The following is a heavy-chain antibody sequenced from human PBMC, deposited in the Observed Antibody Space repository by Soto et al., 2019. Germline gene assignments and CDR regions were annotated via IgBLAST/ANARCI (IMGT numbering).Heavy chain of an antibody. J-gene: IGHJ6*02. D-gene: IGHD3-9*01. V-gene: IGHV1-69*06. CDR3: ARRRLRYFEYYYYGMDV. CDR1: GGTFSSYA. Sequence: SVKVSCKASGGTFSSYAISWVRQAPGQGLEWMGGIIPIFGTANYAQKFQGRVTITADKSTSTAYMELSSLRSEDTAVYYCARRRLRYFEYYYYGMDVWGQGTTVTVSS. CDR2: IIPIFGTA.